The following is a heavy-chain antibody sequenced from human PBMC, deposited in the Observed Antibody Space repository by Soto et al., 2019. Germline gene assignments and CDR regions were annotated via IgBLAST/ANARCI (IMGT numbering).Heavy chain of an antibody. Sequence: SVKVSCKASGGTFSSYAVSWVRQAPGQGLEWMGGIIPIFGTANYAQKFQGRVTITADESTSTAYMELSSLRAEDTAVYYCAKYYYDSSGYSSRGFDPWGQGTLVTVSS. J-gene: IGHJ5*02. V-gene: IGHV1-69*13. CDR2: IIPIFGTA. CDR3: AKYYYDSSGYSSRGFDP. D-gene: IGHD3-22*01. CDR1: GGTFSSYA.